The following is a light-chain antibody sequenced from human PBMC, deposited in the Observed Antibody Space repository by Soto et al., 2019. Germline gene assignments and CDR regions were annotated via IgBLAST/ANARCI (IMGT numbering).Light chain of an antibody. CDR3: CSYAGSSTPYV. Sequence: QSVLTQPASVSGSPGQSITISCTGTSSDVGSYNLVSWYQQHPGKAPKLMICEGSKRPSGVSNRFSGSKSGNTASLTISGLQAEDEADYYCCSYAGSSTPYVFGTGTKLTVL. V-gene: IGLV2-23*01. J-gene: IGLJ1*01. CDR1: SSDVGSYNL. CDR2: EGS.